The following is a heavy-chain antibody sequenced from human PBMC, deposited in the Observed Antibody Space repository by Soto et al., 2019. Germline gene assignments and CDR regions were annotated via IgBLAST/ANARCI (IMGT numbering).Heavy chain of an antibody. Sequence: QVQLVQSGAEVKKPGASVKVSCKASGYTFTGYYIHWVRQAPGQGLGWMGWINPNNGDTNYARKPQGRVTMTRDTSTSTAYMEMSSLTFDDTAVYYCARHSGYDYVFDYWGQGTLVTVSS. J-gene: IGHJ4*02. V-gene: IGHV1-2*02. D-gene: IGHD5-12*01. CDR1: GYTFTGYY. CDR3: ARHSGYDYVFDY. CDR2: INPNNGDT.